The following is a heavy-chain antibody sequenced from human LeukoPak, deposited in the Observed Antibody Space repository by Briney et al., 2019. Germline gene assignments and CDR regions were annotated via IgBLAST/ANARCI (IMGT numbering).Heavy chain of an antibody. Sequence: KPSETLSLTCTVSGGSITSYYWSWIRQPPGKGLEWIGYFYYSGSPNYNPSLKSRVTISVDTSKNQFSLKLSSVTAADTAVYYCARRAYSSGYYYFDYWGQGTLVTVSS. V-gene: IGHV4-59*01. CDR3: ARRAYSSGYYYFDY. CDR2: FYYSGSP. CDR1: GGSITSYY. J-gene: IGHJ4*02. D-gene: IGHD3-22*01.